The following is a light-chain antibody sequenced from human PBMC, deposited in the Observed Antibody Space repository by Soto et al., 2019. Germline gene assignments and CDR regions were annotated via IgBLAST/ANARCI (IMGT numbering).Light chain of an antibody. J-gene: IGKJ1*01. V-gene: IGKV1-5*03. Sequence: DIQLTQSPSTRSASVGDRDTITFRASQSISSWLAWYQQKPGKAPNLLIYKASSLESGLPSRFSGSGSGTEFTLIISSLHPDDVATYYCQQYSTFPWTFGQGTKVEIK. CDR2: KAS. CDR1: QSISSW. CDR3: QQYSTFPWT.